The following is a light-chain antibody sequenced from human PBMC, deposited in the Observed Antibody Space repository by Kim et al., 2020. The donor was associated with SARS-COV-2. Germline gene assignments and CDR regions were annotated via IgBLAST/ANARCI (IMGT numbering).Light chain of an antibody. J-gene: IGKJ2*01. CDR3: QQYNNWPPT. V-gene: IGKV3-15*01. Sequence: SVSPGERATLSGRASLSVSSKLAWYQQKPGQAPRLVIYDASTRATGFPARFSGSGSGTEFTLTISSLQSEDFAVYHCQQYNNWPPTFGQGTKLEI. CDR1: LSVSSK. CDR2: DAS.